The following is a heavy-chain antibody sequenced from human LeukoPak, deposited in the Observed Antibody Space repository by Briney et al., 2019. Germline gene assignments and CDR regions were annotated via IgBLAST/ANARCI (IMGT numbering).Heavy chain of an antibody. CDR2: INHSGST. J-gene: IGHJ3*02. CDR1: GGSFSGYY. CDR3: ARGIRITIFVRTDAFDI. V-gene: IGHV4-34*01. D-gene: IGHD3-3*01. Sequence: SETLSLTCAVYGGSFSGYYWSWIRQPPGKGLEWIGEINHSGSTNYNPSLKSRVTISVDTSKNQFSLKLSSVTAEDTAVYYCARGIRITIFVRTDAFDIWGQGTMVNVSS.